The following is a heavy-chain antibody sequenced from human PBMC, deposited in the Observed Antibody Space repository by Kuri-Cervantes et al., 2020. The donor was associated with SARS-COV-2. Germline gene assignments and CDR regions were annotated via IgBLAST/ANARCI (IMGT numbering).Heavy chain of an antibody. Sequence: LSLTCAASGFTFSNYAMYWVRQAPGKGLEYVSAISSNGDSTCYADSVKGRFTMSRDNSKNTLYLQMGSLRAEDMAVYYCARVSRSGYLDYWGQGNPGHRLL. D-gene: IGHD3-3*01. CDR2: ISSNGDST. J-gene: IGHJ4*02. V-gene: IGHV3-64*02. CDR3: ARVSRSGYLDY. CDR1: GFTFSNYA.